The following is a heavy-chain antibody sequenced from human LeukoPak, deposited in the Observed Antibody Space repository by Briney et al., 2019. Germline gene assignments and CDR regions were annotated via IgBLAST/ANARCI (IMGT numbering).Heavy chain of an antibody. CDR3: TKEGLPSGSSWSAWFDP. D-gene: IGHD3-10*01. J-gene: IGHJ5*02. CDR1: GFTFTSYW. CDR2: VNNDGSST. Sequence: GGSLRLSCATSGFTFTSYWMHWVRQVPGKGLVRVSRVNNDGSSTIYADSVKGRFTISRDNSKNTLYLQMNSLRAEDTAVYYCTKEGLPSGSSWSAWFDPWGQGTLVTVSS. V-gene: IGHV3-74*01.